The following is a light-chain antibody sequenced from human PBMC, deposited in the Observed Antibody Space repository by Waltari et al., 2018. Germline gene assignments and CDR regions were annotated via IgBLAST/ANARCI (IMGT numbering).Light chain of an antibody. CDR3: AAWDNSLSRVI. V-gene: IGLV1-47*01. J-gene: IGLJ2*01. Sequence: QSVLTQPPSASGTPGQRVPISCSASSSDIGPKNVYWYQQLPGTAPTLLIYRNNQRPSGIPDRFSGSKSGTSASLAIGGLRSEDEAYYYWAAWDNSLSRVIFGGGTKLSVL. CDR1: SSDIGPKN. CDR2: RNN.